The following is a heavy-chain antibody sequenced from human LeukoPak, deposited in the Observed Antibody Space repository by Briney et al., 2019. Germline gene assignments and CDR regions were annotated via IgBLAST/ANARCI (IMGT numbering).Heavy chain of an antibody. CDR2: IYYSGST. Sequence: PSQTLSLTCTVSGGSISSGGHYWSWIRQHPEKGQDWIGYIYYSGSTYYNPSLKSRVTISVDTSKNQFSLKLNSVTAADTAVYYCASRSPPGETGYFDYWGQGTLVTVSS. D-gene: IGHD2-21*01. V-gene: IGHV4-31*03. J-gene: IGHJ4*02. CDR3: ASRSPPGETGYFDY. CDR1: GGSISSGGHY.